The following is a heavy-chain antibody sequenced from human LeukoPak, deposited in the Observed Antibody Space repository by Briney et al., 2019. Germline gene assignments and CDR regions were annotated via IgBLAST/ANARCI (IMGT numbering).Heavy chain of an antibody. V-gene: IGHV3-21*01. CDR2: ISSSSSYI. J-gene: IGHJ4*02. CDR1: GFTFSTYS. Sequence: GGSLRLSCAASGFTFSTYSMNWVRQAPGKGLEWVSSISSSSSYIYYADSLKGRFTISRDNAKNSLFLQMNSLRAEDTAVYYCARVYTYGSPTSYLDYRGQGTVVTVSS. D-gene: IGHD5-18*01. CDR3: ARVYTYGSPTSYLDY.